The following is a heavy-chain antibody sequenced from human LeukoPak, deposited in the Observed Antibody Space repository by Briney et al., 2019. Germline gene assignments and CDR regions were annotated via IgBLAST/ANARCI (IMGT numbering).Heavy chain of an antibody. Sequence: GGSLRLSCAASGFTFSSYSMNWVRQAPGKGLEWVSSISSSSDYIDYADSVKGRFTISRDNAKNSLYLHMNSLRAEDTAVYYCAGYCSGGNCYRRSDYWGQGTLVTVSS. V-gene: IGHV3-21*01. CDR2: ISSSSDYI. CDR1: GFTFSSYS. CDR3: AGYCSGGNCYRRSDY. D-gene: IGHD2-15*01. J-gene: IGHJ4*02.